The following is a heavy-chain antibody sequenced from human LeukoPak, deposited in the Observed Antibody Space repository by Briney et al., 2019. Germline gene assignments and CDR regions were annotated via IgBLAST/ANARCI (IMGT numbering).Heavy chain of an antibody. D-gene: IGHD3/OR15-3a*01. CDR1: GFTFSDYA. CDR2: ISDDGNNK. CDR3: AREVNLDWLWGTFDY. Sequence: GGSLRLSCAASGFTFSDYAIHWVRQAPGKGLEWVAFISDDGNNKHYADSVKGRFTISRDNSKNTLYLQTNSLGPADTAVCYCAREVNLDWLWGTFDYWGQGTLVTVSS. V-gene: IGHV3-30*04. J-gene: IGHJ4*02.